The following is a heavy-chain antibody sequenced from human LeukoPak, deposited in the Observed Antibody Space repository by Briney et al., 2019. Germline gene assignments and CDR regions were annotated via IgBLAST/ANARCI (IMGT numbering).Heavy chain of an antibody. J-gene: IGHJ4*02. CDR2: IKGDGSEK. V-gene: IGHV3-7*01. Sequence: GGSLRLSCAASGFTFSSFWMIWVRQAPGKGLERVADIKGDGSEKYYVDSVKGRFTISRDNAKNSLYLQMNSLRAEDTAVYYCARDRLSWARDYWGQGILVTVSS. CDR3: ARDRLSWARDY. CDR1: GFTFSSFW. D-gene: IGHD3-10*01.